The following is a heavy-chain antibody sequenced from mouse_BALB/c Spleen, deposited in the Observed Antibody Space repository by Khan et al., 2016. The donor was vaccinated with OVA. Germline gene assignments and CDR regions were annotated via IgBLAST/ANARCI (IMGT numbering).Heavy chain of an antibody. Sequence: IQLVQSGPEVVKPGASVKISCKASGYTFTDYNMDWVKQRHGRSLEWIGYFFPNSGGSGYNQKFKAKATLTVDISSSTAYMDLRSLTSEDSAVYYGVRSGYGSFAFWGQGTLVTVSA. CDR2: FFPNSGGS. J-gene: IGHJ3*01. CDR3: VRSGYGSFAF. D-gene: IGHD1-2*01. CDR1: GYTFTDYN. V-gene: IGHV1S29*02.